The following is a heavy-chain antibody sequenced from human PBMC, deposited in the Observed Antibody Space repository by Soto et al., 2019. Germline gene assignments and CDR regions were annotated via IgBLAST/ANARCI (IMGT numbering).Heavy chain of an antibody. D-gene: IGHD6-19*01. CDR1: GGSFSGYY. CDR3: ARKGGIAVAPGYYFDY. J-gene: IGHJ4*02. CDR2: INHSGST. V-gene: IGHV4-34*01. Sequence: WETLSLTCAVYGGSFSGYYWSWIRQPPGKGLEWIGEINHSGSTNYNPSLKSRVTISVDTSKNQFSLTLSSVTAADTAVYYCARKGGIAVAPGYYFDYWGQVTLVTVSS.